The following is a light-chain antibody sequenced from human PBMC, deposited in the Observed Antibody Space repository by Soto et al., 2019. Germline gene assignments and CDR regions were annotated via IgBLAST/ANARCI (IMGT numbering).Light chain of an antibody. CDR3: QQLNSYTPYT. CDR1: QGISSY. J-gene: IGKJ2*01. Sequence: DIQLTQSQSFLSASVGDRVTITCRASQGISSYLAWYQQKPGKAPKLLIYAASTLQSGVPSRFSGSGFGTEFTLTIISLQPEDFATYYCQQLNSYTPYTFGQGTKLEIK. V-gene: IGKV1-9*01. CDR2: AAS.